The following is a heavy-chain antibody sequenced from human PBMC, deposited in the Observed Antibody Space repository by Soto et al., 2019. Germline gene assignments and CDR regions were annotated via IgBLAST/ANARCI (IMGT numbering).Heavy chain of an antibody. CDR1: GFSLSNARMG. Sequence: QVTLKESGPVLVKPTETLTLTCTVSGFSLSNARMGVSWIRQPPGKALEWLAHIFSNDEKSYSTSLKSRLTISKXXSXSXXVLTMTNMDPVDTATYYGARTLWEQWREYFYGMDVWGQGTTVTVSS. CDR2: IFSNDEK. J-gene: IGHJ6*02. V-gene: IGHV2-26*01. D-gene: IGHD6-19*01. CDR3: ARTLWEQWREYFYGMDV.